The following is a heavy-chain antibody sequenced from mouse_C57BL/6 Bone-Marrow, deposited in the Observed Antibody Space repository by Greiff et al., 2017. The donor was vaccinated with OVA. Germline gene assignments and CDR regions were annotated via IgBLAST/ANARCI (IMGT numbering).Heavy chain of an antibody. Sequence: QVQLKESGPGLVQPSQSLSITCTVSGFSLTSYGVHWVRQSPGKGLEWLGVIWRGGSTDYNAAFMSRLSITKDNSKSQVFFKMNSLQADDTAIYYCAKKGTGTRDYYAMDYWGQGTSVTVSS. J-gene: IGHJ4*01. CDR2: IWRGGST. CDR3: AKKGTGTRDYYAMDY. D-gene: IGHD4-1*01. V-gene: IGHV2-5*01. CDR1: GFSLTSYG.